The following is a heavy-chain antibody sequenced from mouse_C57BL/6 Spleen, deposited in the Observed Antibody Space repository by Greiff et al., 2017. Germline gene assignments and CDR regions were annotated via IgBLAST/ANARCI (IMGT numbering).Heavy chain of an antibody. J-gene: IGHJ4*01. CDR1: GYTFTSYW. CDR3: ARSGSSSVYAMDY. V-gene: IGHV1-61*01. CDR2: IYPSDSET. D-gene: IGHD1-1*01. Sequence: VQLQQPGAELVRPGSSVKLSCKASGYTFTSYWMDLGKQRPGQGLEWIGNIYPSDSETHYNQKFKDKATLTVDKSSSTAYMQHSSLTSEDSAVYYCARSGSSSVYAMDYWGKGTSVPVSS.